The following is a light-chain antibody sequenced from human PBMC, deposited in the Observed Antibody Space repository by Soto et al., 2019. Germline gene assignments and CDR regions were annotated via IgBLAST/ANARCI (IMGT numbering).Light chain of an antibody. CDR1: SSDVGGYNY. J-gene: IGLJ1*01. CDR2: EVS. Sequence: QSALTQPASVSGSPGQSITISCTGTSSDVGGYNYVSWYQQHPGKAPKLMIYEVSNRPSGVSHRFSGSKSGNTASLTISGLQAEDEADYYCSSHTSSSPYVFGTGTKLTVL. CDR3: SSHTSSSPYV. V-gene: IGLV2-14*01.